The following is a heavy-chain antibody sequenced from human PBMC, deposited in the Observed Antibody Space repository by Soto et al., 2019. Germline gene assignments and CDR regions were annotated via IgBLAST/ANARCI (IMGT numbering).Heavy chain of an antibody. D-gene: IGHD5-18*01. CDR1: GFTFSSYA. CDR2: ISYDGSNK. Sequence: QVQLVESGGGVVQPGRSLRLSCAASGFTFSSYAMHWVRQAPGKGLEWVAVISYDGSNKYYADSVKGRFTISRDNSKNTLNLQMNSLRAEDTAVYYCARDGNTAMVTDYYGMDVWGQGTTVTVSS. V-gene: IGHV3-30-3*01. J-gene: IGHJ6*02. CDR3: ARDGNTAMVTDYYGMDV.